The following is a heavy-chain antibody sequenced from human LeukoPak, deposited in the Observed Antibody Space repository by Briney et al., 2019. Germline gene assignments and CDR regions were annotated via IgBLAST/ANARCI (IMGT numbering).Heavy chain of an antibody. CDR2: INPNSGGT. J-gene: IGHJ4*02. CDR3: ARDRGYSYAFGY. Sequence: ASVKVSCKASGYTFTGYYMHWVRQAPGQGLGWMGWINPNSGGTNYAQKFQGRVTMTRDTSISTAYMELSRLRSDDTAVYYCARDRGYSYAFGYWGQGTLVTVSS. V-gene: IGHV1-2*02. D-gene: IGHD5-18*01. CDR1: GYTFTGYY.